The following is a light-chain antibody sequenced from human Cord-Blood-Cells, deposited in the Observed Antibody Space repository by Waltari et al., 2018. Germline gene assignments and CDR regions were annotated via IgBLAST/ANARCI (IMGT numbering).Light chain of an antibody. CDR3: QSYDSSNHRV. CDR2: EDN. J-gene: IGLJ3*02. CDR1: SGSIASNY. Sequence: FMLTQPHSVSDSPGKTVTISCTGSSGSIASNYVQWYQQRPGSAPTTVIYEDNQRPSGVPDRFSGSIDSSSNSASLTISGLKTEDEADYYCQSYDSSNHRVFGGGTKLTVL. V-gene: IGLV6-57*02.